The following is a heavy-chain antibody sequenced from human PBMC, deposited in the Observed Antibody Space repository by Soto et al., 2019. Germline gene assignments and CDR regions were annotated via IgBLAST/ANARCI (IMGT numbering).Heavy chain of an antibody. D-gene: IGHD3-10*01. J-gene: IGHJ6*02. CDR3: AKDRSSGSYPFYYYGMDV. CDR1: GFTFDDYA. CDR2: ISWNSGSI. V-gene: IGHV3-9*01. Sequence: SLKISCAASGFTFDDYAMHWVRQAPGKGLEWVSGISWNSGSIGYADSVKGRFTISRDNAKNSLYLQMNSLRAEDTALYYCAKDRSSGSYPFYYYGMDVWGQGTTVTVSS.